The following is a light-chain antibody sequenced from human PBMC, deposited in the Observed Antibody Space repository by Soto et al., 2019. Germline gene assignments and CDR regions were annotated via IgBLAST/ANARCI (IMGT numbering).Light chain of an antibody. CDR3: LSKTSSISYV. CDR1: TSDVGGYNY. J-gene: IGLJ1*01. V-gene: IGLV2-14*01. Sequence: QSVLTQPASVSGSPGQSITISCTGTTSDVGGYNYVSWYQQHPGKVPKLLIHEVSNRPSGVSNRFPGSKSGNTASLTISGLQAEDEADYYCLSKTSSISYVFGTGTKV. CDR2: EVS.